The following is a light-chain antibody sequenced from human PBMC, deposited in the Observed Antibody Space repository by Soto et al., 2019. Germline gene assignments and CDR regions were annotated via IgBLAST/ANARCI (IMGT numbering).Light chain of an antibody. CDR3: QHRSNWPHP. V-gene: IGKV3-11*01. CDR1: QSVGSY. Sequence: EIVLTQSPASLSLSPGERATLSCRASQSVGSYLVWYQQKPGQAPRLLIYDASNRATGIPARFSGSGSGTDFTITISSLEPEDFEVYYYQHRSNWPHPFGEGTKVESK. CDR2: DAS. J-gene: IGKJ4*01.